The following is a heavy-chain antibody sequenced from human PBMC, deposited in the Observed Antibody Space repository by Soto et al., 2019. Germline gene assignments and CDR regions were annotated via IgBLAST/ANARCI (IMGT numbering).Heavy chain of an antibody. V-gene: IGHV4-59*08. D-gene: IGHD3-10*01. CDR1: GGSISSYY. Sequence: QVQLQESGPGLVKPSETLSLTCTVSGGSISSYYWTWIRQPPGKGLERIGFIYNSGSTHYNPSLRSRVTISVDTSKNQFSLKLRSETAADTAVYYCASMGYHYGSGSYPLDYWGQGTLVTVSS. CDR3: ASMGYHYGSGSYPLDY. J-gene: IGHJ4*02. CDR2: IYNSGST.